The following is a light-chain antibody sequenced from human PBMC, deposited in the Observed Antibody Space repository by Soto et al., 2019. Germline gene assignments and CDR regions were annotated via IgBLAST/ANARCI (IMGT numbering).Light chain of an antibody. CDR3: CSYAGSYNVI. Sequence: QSALTQPRSVSGSPGQSVTISCTGTSSDVGGYNYVSWYQQHPGKAPKLIIYDVIKRPSGVPDRFSGSKSGNTASLTISGLQAEDEADYYCCSYAGSYNVIFGGGTKLTVL. V-gene: IGLV2-11*01. J-gene: IGLJ2*01. CDR1: SSDVGGYNY. CDR2: DVI.